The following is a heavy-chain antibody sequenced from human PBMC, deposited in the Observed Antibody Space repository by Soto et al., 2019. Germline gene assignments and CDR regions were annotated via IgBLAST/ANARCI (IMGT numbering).Heavy chain of an antibody. CDR1: GASMNSYP. D-gene: IGHD6-13*01. J-gene: IGHJ5*02. CDR2: IHSSGST. V-gene: IGHV4-4*07. CDR3: ARDQGVAAAGITWFDP. Sequence: PSETLSLTCTVSGASMNSYPWSWIRQPAGKGLEWIGHIHSSGSTNYNPALKSRVTMSVDTSKNQSSLRLMSLTAADTAVYYCARDQGVAAAGITWFDPWGQGSLVTVSS.